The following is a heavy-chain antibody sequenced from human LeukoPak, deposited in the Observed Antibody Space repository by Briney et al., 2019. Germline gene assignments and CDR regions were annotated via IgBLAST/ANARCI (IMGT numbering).Heavy chain of an antibody. J-gene: IGHJ5*02. CDR2: INPNSGGT. Sequence: ASVKVSCKASGYTFTGYYMHWVRQAPGQGLEWMGRINPNSGGTNYAQKFQGRVTMTRDTSISPAYRELSRLRSDDTAVYYWSRDGAPAGIHPWGQGTLVTVSS. CDR1: GYTFTGYY. D-gene: IGHD6-13*01. V-gene: IGHV1-2*06. CDR3: SRDGAPAGIHP.